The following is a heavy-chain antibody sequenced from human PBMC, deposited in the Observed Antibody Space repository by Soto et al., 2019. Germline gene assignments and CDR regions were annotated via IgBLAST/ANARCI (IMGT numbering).Heavy chain of an antibody. D-gene: IGHD3-10*01. CDR3: ATGLGVRGWVAVYYYYGMDV. CDR1: GGSFSGYY. J-gene: IGHJ6*02. V-gene: IGHV4-34*01. Sequence: SETLSLTCAVYGGSFSGYYWSWNRQPPGKGLEWIGEINHSGSTNYNPSLKSRVTISVDTSKSQFSTKLSSVSAADTAVYYCATGLGVRGWVAVYYYYGMDVGVPGTNVTVFS. CDR2: INHSGST.